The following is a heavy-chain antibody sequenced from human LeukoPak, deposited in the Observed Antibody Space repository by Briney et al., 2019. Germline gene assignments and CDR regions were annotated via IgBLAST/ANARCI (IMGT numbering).Heavy chain of an antibody. CDR3: ARDFLEAEGHTEDYFDY. CDR2: ISNYDGRT. J-gene: IGHJ4*02. CDR1: GYIFSNYG. D-gene: IGHD2-2*02. V-gene: IGHV1-18*01. Sequence: GASVKVSCKASGYIFSNYGISWVRQAPGQGLEWMGWISNYDGRTNFAQNFQGRVTLTTDTSTSTAYMELRTLRSDDTAVYYCARDFLEAEGHTEDYFDYWGQGTLVIVSS.